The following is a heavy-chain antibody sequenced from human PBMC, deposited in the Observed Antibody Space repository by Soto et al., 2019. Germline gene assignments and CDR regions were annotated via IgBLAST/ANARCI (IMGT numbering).Heavy chain of an antibody. CDR1: GYTFTGYY. D-gene: IGHD2-21*01. J-gene: IGHJ6*04. CDR3: ARDIPFGMDG. CDR2: INPNSGGT. Sequence: ASLTVSCKASGYTFTGYYMHCVRQAPGQGLEWMGWINPNSGGTNYAQKFQGWVTMTRDTSISTAYMELSRLRSDDTDVYYCARDIPFGMDGWGKGTTVNVSA. V-gene: IGHV1-2*04.